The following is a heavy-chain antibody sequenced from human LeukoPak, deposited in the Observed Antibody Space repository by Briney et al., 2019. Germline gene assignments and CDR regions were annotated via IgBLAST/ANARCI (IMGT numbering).Heavy chain of an antibody. CDR3: ARTAARRFDY. D-gene: IGHD6-6*01. Sequence: ASVKVSCKASGGTFSSYAISWVRQAPGQGLEWMGIMNPTGGSTTYAQKFQGRVTMIRDTSTSTVYMELSSLRSDDTAVYYCARTAARRFDYWGQGTLVTVSS. V-gene: IGHV1-46*01. CDR1: GGTFSSYA. J-gene: IGHJ4*02. CDR2: MNPTGGST.